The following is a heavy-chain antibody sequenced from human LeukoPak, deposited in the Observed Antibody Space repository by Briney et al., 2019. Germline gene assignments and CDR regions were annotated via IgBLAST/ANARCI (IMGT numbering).Heavy chain of an antibody. Sequence: PGGSLRLSCTASGFTFGDYAMSWFRQAPGKGLEWVGFIRSKAYGGTTEYAASVKGRFTISRDDSKSIAYLQMNSLKTEDTAVYYCIRDDFWSGYYPPRDYWGQGTLVTVSS. CDR1: GFTFGDYA. J-gene: IGHJ4*02. CDR3: IRDDFWSGYYPPRDY. V-gene: IGHV3-49*03. CDR2: IRSKAYGGTT. D-gene: IGHD3-3*01.